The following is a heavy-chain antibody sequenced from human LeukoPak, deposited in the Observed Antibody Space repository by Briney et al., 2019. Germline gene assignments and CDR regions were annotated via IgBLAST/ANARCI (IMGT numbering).Heavy chain of an antibody. CDR1: GFTFSNAW. Sequence: GGSLRLSCAASGFTFSNAWMSWVRQAPGKGLEWVGRIKSKTDGGTTDYAAPVKGRFTISRDDSINTLYVQMNSLKTEDTAVYYCTTGPYDYGSGTYYHWGQGTLVTVSS. CDR3: TTGPYDYGSGTYYH. J-gene: IGHJ4*02. V-gene: IGHV3-15*01. CDR2: IKSKTDGGTT. D-gene: IGHD3-10*01.